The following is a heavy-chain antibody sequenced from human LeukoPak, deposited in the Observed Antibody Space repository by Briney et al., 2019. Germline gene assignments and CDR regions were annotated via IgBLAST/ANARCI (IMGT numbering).Heavy chain of an antibody. Sequence: PGGSLRLSCAASGFPFSSHGMSWVRQAPGKGLEWVSGIIGGGGSTYYADSVKVRFTISGDNSRNTLFLQMNSLRAEDTAVYYCAHGAMYQLDYWGQGTLVTVSS. CDR1: GFPFSSHG. V-gene: IGHV3-23*01. J-gene: IGHJ4*02. CDR3: AHGAMYQLDY. D-gene: IGHD2-2*01. CDR2: IIGGGGST.